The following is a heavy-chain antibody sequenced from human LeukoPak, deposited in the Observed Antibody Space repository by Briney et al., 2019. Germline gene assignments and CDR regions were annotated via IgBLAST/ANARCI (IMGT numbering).Heavy chain of an antibody. Sequence: ASVKVSCKASGYTFTSYYMHWVRQAPGQGLEWMGWINPNSGGTNYAQKFQGRVTMTRDTSISTAYMELSRLRSDDTAVYYCARDCYYGSGRYIDYWGQGTLVTVSS. V-gene: IGHV1-2*02. CDR2: INPNSGGT. D-gene: IGHD3-10*01. CDR1: GYTFTSYY. CDR3: ARDCYYGSGRYIDY. J-gene: IGHJ4*02.